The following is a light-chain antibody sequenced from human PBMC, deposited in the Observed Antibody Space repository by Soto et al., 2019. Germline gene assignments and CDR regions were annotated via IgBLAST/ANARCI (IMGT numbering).Light chain of an antibody. CDR3: QQPNIHPFT. CDR1: QDINTW. CDR2: AAS. V-gene: IGKV1-12*01. Sequence: DSQMTQSPSSISASVGDRVTITCRASQDINTWLAWYQQRPGKAPKLLISAASSLQSGVPSRFSGSGSGTDFTLTISSLQPQHSATYYSQQPNIHPFTFGPRTKVHI. J-gene: IGKJ3*01.